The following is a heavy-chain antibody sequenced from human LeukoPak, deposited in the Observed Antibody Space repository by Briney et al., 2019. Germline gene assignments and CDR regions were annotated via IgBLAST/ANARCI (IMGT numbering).Heavy chain of an antibody. CDR1: GYSFTSYW. CDR2: IYPGDSDT. D-gene: IGHD3-22*01. V-gene: IGHV5-51*01. CDR3: ARHAKEYYYDSSGYFDY. Sequence: AGESLKISCKGSGYSFTSYWTGWVRQMPGKGLEWMGIIYPGDSDTRYSPSFQGQVTISADKSISTAYLQWSSLKASDTAMYYCARHAKEYYYDSSGYFDYWGQGTLATVSS. J-gene: IGHJ4*02.